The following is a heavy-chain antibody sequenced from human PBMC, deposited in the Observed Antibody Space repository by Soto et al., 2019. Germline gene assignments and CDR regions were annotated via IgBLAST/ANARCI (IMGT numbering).Heavy chain of an antibody. V-gene: IGHV1-24*01. CDR3: ARDLVFCSGGSCYRRYAFDI. Sequence: ASVKVSCKVSGYTLTELSMHWVRQAPGKGLEWMGGFDPEDGETIYAQKFQGRVTMTEDTSTDTAYMELSSLRSEDTALYYCARDLVFCSGGSCYRRYAFDIWGQGTMVTVSS. CDR2: FDPEDGET. D-gene: IGHD2-15*01. J-gene: IGHJ3*02. CDR1: GYTLTELS.